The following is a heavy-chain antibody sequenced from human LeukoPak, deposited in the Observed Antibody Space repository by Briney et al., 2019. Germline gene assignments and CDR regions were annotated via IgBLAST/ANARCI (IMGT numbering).Heavy chain of an antibody. CDR3: ARERGSSLYFDY. Sequence: SQTLSLTCTVSGGSISSGGYYWSWIRQHPGKGLEWVGYIYYSGSTYYNPSLKSRVTISVDTSKNQFSLKLSSVTAADTAVYYCARERGSSLYFDYWGQGTLVTVSS. CDR2: IYYSGST. V-gene: IGHV4-31*03. J-gene: IGHJ4*02. CDR1: GGSISSGGYY.